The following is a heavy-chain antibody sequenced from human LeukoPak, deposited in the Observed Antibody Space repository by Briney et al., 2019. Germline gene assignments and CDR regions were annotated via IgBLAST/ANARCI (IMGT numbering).Heavy chain of an antibody. CDR2: IYYRGST. CDR3: ARGGDYGDPRYFDY. Sequence: SETLSLTCTVSGGSINNYYWGWIRQPPGKGLEWIGYIYYRGSTNYNPSLKSRVTFSVDTSKNQFSLKLNSVTAADTAVYYCARGGDYGDPRYFDYWGQGTLVTVSS. CDR1: GGSINNYY. D-gene: IGHD4-17*01. J-gene: IGHJ4*02. V-gene: IGHV4-59*01.